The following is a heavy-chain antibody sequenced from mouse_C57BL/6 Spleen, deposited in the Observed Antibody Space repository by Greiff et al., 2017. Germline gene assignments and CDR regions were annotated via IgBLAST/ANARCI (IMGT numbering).Heavy chain of an antibody. CDR2: IDPSDSET. D-gene: IGHD1-1*01. J-gene: IGHJ3*01. CDR1: GYTFTSYW. Sequence: VQLQQPGAELVRPGSSVKLSCKASGYTFTSYWMHWVKQRPIQGLEWIGNIDPSDSETHYNQKFKDKATLTVDKSSSTAYMQLSSLTSEDSAVYYCARGYGNSDDWFAYWGQGTLVTVSA. V-gene: IGHV1-52*01. CDR3: ARGYGNSDDWFAY.